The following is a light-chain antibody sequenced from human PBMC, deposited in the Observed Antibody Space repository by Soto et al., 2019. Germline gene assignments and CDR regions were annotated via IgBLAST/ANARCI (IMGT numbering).Light chain of an antibody. J-gene: IGLJ3*02. CDR1: SSDVGSYNL. CDR2: EGS. Sequence: QSALTQPASVSGSPVQSITISCTGTSSDVGSYNLVSWYQHHPGKAPKLIIYEGSKRPSGISNRFSGSKSGNTASLTISGLQAEDEADFHWCSYADNHILLFGGGTKLTVL. CDR3: CSYADNHILL. V-gene: IGLV2-23*01.